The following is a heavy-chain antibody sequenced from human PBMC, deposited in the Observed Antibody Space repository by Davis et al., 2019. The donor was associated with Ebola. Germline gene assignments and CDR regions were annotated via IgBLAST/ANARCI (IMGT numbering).Heavy chain of an antibody. Sequence: PGGSLRLSCAASGFTFSSYSMNWVRQAPGKGLEWVSSISSSSSYIYYADSVKGRFTISRDNAKNSLYLQMNSLRAEDTAVYYCARDRRDGYKSFQHWGQGTLVTVSS. CDR3: ARDRRDGYKSFQH. CDR1: GFTFSSYS. V-gene: IGHV3-21*01. CDR2: ISSSSSYI. D-gene: IGHD5-24*01. J-gene: IGHJ1*01.